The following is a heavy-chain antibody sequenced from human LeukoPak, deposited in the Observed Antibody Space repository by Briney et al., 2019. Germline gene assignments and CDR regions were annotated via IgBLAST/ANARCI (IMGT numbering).Heavy chain of an antibody. CDR3: ARVVDYYDSSGYYDLDY. D-gene: IGHD3-22*01. CDR1: GYTFTSYG. V-gene: IGHV1-18*01. J-gene: IGHJ4*02. Sequence: GASVKVSCKASGYTFTSYGISWVRQAPGQGLEWMGWISAYNGNTNYAQKLQGRVTMTTDTSTSTAYMELRSLRSDDTAVYYCARVVDYYDSSGYYDLDYWAREPWSPSPQ. CDR2: ISAYNGNT.